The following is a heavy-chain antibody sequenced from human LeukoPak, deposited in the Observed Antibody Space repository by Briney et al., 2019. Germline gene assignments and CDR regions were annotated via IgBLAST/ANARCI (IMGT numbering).Heavy chain of an antibody. V-gene: IGHV1-69*13. CDR1: GGTFSSYA. CDR3: ARVEGATRAYYFDY. J-gene: IGHJ4*02. CDR2: IIPIFGTA. D-gene: IGHD1-26*01. Sequence: ASVKVSCKASGGTFSSYAISWVRQAPGQGLEWMGGIIPIFGTANYAQKFQGRVTITADESTSTAYMELRSLRSDDTAVYYCARVEGATRAYYFDYWGQGTPVTVSS.